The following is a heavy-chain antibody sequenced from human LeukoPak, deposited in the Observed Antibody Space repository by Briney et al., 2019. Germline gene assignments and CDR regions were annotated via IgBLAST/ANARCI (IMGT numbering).Heavy chain of an antibody. V-gene: IGHV1-69*05. Sequence: SVKVSCKASGYTFTSYGISWVRQAPGQGLERMGGIIPIFGTANYAQKFQGRVTITTDESTSTAYMELSSLRSEDTAVYYCARDGGSSWYRPGQNWFDPWGQGTLVTVSS. CDR1: GYTFTSYG. CDR2: IIPIFGTA. D-gene: IGHD6-13*01. CDR3: ARDGGSSWYRPGQNWFDP. J-gene: IGHJ5*02.